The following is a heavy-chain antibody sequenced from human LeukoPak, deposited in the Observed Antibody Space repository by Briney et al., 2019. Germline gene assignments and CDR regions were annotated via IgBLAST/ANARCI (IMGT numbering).Heavy chain of an antibody. Sequence: SETLSLTCAVSGYSISSGYYWGWIRQPPGKGVGWVGSIYHSGSTYYNPSVKRRLTISVDTSKNHFSLKLSSVTAADTAVYYCARGRYGGSDYWGQGTLVTVSS. J-gene: IGHJ4*02. CDR2: IYHSGST. CDR3: ARGRYGGSDY. CDR1: GYSISSGYY. V-gene: IGHV4-38-2*01. D-gene: IGHD4-23*01.